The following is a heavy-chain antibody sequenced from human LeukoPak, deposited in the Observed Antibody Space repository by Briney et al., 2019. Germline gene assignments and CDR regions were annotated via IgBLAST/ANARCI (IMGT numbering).Heavy chain of an antibody. CDR1: GFTVSSNY. Sequence: GGSLRLSCAASGFTVSSNYMSWVRQAPGKGLEWVSVIYSGGSTYYADSVKGRFTISRDNSKNTLYLQMNSLRAEDTAVYYCAKTDDSSGYLGWDYWGQGTLVTVSS. V-gene: IGHV3-53*01. D-gene: IGHD3-22*01. CDR2: IYSGGST. CDR3: AKTDDSSGYLGWDY. J-gene: IGHJ4*02.